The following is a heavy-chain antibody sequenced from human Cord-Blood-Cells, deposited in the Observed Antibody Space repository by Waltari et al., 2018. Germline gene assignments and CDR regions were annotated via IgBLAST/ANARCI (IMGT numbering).Heavy chain of an antibody. CDR1: GGSVSSGSYY. V-gene: IGHV4-61*01. CDR2: IYYSANT. Sequence: QVQLQESGPGLVKPSETLSLTCTVSGGSVSSGSYYWSWIRQPPGKGLEWIGYIYYSANTNYNPSLKCRVTISVDTSKNQFSLKLSSVTAADTAVYYGARMDLGIYSFAWYFELWGRGTLVTVS. D-gene: IGHD2-15*01. J-gene: IGHJ2*01. CDR3: ARMDLGIYSFAWYFEL.